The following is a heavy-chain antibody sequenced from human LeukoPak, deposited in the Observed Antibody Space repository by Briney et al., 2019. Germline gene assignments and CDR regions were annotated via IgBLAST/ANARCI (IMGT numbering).Heavy chain of an antibody. CDR1: GFTFSNYA. V-gene: IGHV3-23*01. J-gene: IGHJ3*01. CDR3: ARDPNGDYIGAFEF. D-gene: IGHD4-17*01. CDR2: ITSAGAP. Sequence: SGGSLRLSCAASGFTFSNYAVMWVRQAPGQGLEWVSAITSAGAPRYADSVKGRFTISRDNSKNTLYLQMSSLSAEDTAQYFCARDPNGDYIGAFEFWGQGTGVTVSS.